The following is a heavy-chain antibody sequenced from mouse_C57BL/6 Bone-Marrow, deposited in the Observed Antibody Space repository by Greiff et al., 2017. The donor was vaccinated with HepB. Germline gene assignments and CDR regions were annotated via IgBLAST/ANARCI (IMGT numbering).Heavy chain of an antibody. J-gene: IGHJ4*01. CDR1: GYTFTSYW. Sequence: QVQLKESGAELAKPGASVKLSCKASGYTFTSYWMHWVKQRPGQGLEWIGYINPSSGYTKYNQKFKDKATLTADKSSSTAYMQLSSLTYEDSAVYYCAIITTVVASYYYAMDYWGQGTSVTVSS. CDR2: INPSSGYT. D-gene: IGHD1-1*01. V-gene: IGHV1-7*01. CDR3: AIITTVVASYYYAMDY.